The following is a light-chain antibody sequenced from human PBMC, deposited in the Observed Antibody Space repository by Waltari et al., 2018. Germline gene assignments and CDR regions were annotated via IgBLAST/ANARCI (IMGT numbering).Light chain of an antibody. CDR2: GAA. CDR3: QQYDNYLFVT. Sequence: IQMTQSPSSLSASVGDRVTITCQASQDIVNFLNWYQQKPGGVPKLLIYGAATLTTGGPSRFSGSGSGTDFTFTITNRQPEDVATYYCQQYDNYLFVTFGGGTKLEIK. J-gene: IGKJ4*01. V-gene: IGKV1-33*01. CDR1: QDIVNF.